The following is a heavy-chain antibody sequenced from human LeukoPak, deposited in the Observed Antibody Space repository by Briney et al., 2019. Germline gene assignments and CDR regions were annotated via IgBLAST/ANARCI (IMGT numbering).Heavy chain of an antibody. D-gene: IGHD3-16*02. V-gene: IGHV4-38-2*02. CDR3: ARHAFRITFGGVIVRDGYFDY. J-gene: IGHJ4*02. CDR2: INHSGST. Sequence: PSETLSLTCTVSGYSISSGYYWGWIRQPPGKGLEWIGEINHSGSTNYNPSLKSRVTISVDTSKNQFSLKLSSVTAADTAVYYCARHAFRITFGGVIVRDGYFDYWGQGTLVTVSS. CDR1: GYSISSGYY.